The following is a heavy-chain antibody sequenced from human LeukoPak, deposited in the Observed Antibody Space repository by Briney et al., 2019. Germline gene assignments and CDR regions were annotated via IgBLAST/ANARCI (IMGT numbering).Heavy chain of an antibody. CDR2: ISGGGGST. J-gene: IGHJ4*02. D-gene: IGHD1/OR15-1a*01. V-gene: IGHV3-23*01. CDR3: AKGIKNWNTPFDY. CDR1: GITFSSHA. Sequence: GGSLRLSCAASGITFSSHAMSWVRQAPWKGLEWVSAISGGGGSTDYADSVKGRFTISRDNSKNTLYLQMNSLRAEDTAVYYCAKGIKNWNTPFDYWGQGTLVTVFS.